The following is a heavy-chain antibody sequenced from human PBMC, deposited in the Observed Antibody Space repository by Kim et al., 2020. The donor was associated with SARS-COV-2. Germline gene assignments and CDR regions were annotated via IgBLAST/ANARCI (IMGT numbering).Heavy chain of an antibody. CDR2: IKSKTDGGTT. J-gene: IGHJ4*02. CDR3: TTASREVTGTARQRQKFDY. D-gene: IGHD3-10*01. V-gene: IGHV3-15*01. Sequence: GGSLRLSCAASGFTFSNAWMSWVRQAPGKGLEWVGRIKSKTDGGTTDYAAPVKGRFTISRDDSKNTLYLQMNSLKTEDTAVYYCTTASREVTGTARQRQKFDYWGQGTLVTVSS. CDR1: GFTFSNAW.